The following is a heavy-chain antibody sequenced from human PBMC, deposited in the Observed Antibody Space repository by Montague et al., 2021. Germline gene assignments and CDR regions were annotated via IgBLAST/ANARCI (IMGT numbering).Heavy chain of an antibody. CDR2: ISGGGGNT. J-gene: IGHJ4*02. D-gene: IGHD3-22*01. CDR1: GFRFNYYA. V-gene: IGHV3-23*01. CDR3: AKGPYDDGSNLLHFES. Sequence: SRRLSFAASGFRFNYYAMAWVRQAPGKGLEWVSAISGGGGNTYYADSVKGRFTISRDSSESTVFLQMNSLRVEDSAVYYCAKGPYDDGSNLLHFESWGQGTLVTVSS.